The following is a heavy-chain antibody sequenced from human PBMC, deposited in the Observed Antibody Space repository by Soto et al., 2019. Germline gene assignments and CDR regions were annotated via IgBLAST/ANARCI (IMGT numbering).Heavy chain of an antibody. V-gene: IGHV1-69*01. J-gene: IGHJ6*02. CDR1: GGTFSSYA. CDR3: ARDRRGCRAVAGYYYYGMDV. CDR2: IIPIFGTA. Sequence: QVQLVQSGAEVKKPGSSVKVSCKASGGTFSSYAISWVRQAPGQGLEWMGGIIPIFGTANYAQKFQGRVAITADESTSTAYMELSSLRSEDTAVYYCARDRRGCRAVAGYYYYGMDVWGQGTTVTVSS. D-gene: IGHD6-19*01.